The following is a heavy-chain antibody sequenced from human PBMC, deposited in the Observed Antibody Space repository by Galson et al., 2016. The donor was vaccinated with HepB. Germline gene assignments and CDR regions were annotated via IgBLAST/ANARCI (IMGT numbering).Heavy chain of an antibody. J-gene: IGHJ5*02. CDR1: GYTFTIYY. Sequence: SVKVSCKASGYTFTIYYIHWVRQAPGQGLEWMGIVSPRGAATTYAQQFQDRVTMTRDTSTSTVYMELSSLRSEDTAVYYCALTASSNWLDPWGQGTLVTVSS. D-gene: IGHD5-18*01. CDR2: VSPRGAAT. CDR3: ALTASSNWLDP. V-gene: IGHV1-46*01.